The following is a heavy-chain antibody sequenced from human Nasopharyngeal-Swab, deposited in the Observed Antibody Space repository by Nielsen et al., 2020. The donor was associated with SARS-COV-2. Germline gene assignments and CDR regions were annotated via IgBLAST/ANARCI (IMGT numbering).Heavy chain of an antibody. Sequence: GGSLRLSCAVSGFNFSSYSMSWVRQAPGKGLEWLATIKQGGGETYYVDSVKGRFTISSDNSKNTLYLQMNSLRAEDTAVYYCARDIPVAGTEERDYFDYWGQGTLVTVSS. CDR3: ARDIPVAGTEERDYFDY. CDR2: IKQGGGET. J-gene: IGHJ4*02. V-gene: IGHV3-7*01. CDR1: GFNFSSYS. D-gene: IGHD6-19*01.